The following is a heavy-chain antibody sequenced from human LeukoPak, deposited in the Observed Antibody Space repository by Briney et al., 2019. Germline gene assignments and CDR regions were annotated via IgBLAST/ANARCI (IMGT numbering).Heavy chain of an antibody. CDR1: GGSFSGYY. V-gene: IGHV4-34*01. CDR2: INHSGST. D-gene: IGHD5-24*01. CDR3: ARIWLHTHYYYYGMDV. J-gene: IGHJ6*02. Sequence: SETLSLTCAAYGGSFSGYYCSWIRQPPGKGLEWIGEINHSGSTNYNPSLKSRVTISVDTSKNQFSLKLSSVTAADTAVYYCARIWLHTHYYYYGMDVWGQGTTVTVSS.